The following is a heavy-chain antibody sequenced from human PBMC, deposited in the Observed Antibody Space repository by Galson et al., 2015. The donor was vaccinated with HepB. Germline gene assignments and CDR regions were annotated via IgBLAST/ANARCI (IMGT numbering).Heavy chain of an antibody. CDR1: GFMFSSYA. J-gene: IGHJ4*02. CDR2: ISGSGSST. CDR3: AKCCSAYYDFPTSCNNY. V-gene: IGHV3-23*01. D-gene: IGHD3-3*01. Sequence: SLRLSCAASGFMFSSYAMNWVRQAPGKGLEWVSGISGSGSSTYYADSVKGRLTISRDNSKNMVYLQMNSLRAEDTAVYYCAKCCSAYYDFPTSCNNYWGQGTPVTVSS.